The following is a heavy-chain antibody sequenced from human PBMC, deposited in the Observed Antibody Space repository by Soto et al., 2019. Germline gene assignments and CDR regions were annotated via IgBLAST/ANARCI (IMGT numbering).Heavy chain of an antibody. CDR1: GGTFSSYA. D-gene: IGHD1-26*01. J-gene: IGHJ6*02. Sequence: QVPLVQSGAEVKKPGSSVKVSCKASGGTFSSYAISWVRQAPGQGLEWMGGIIPIFGTANYAQKFQGRVTITADESTSTAYMELSSLRSEDTAVYYCARERGSVGAPYYYGMDVWGQGTTVTVSS. CDR3: ARERGSVGAPYYYGMDV. CDR2: IIPIFGTA. V-gene: IGHV1-69*01.